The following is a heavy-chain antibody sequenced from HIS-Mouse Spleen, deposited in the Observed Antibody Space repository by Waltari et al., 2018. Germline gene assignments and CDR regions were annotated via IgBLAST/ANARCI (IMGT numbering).Heavy chain of an antibody. CDR1: GGPTSSNRYH. Sequence: QLQLQESGPGLVKPSETLSLTCTVAGGPTSSNRYHWGRIRQPPGKGLEWIGSIYYSGSTYYNPSLKSRVTISVDTSKNQFSLKLSSVTAADTAVYYCAREIPYSSSWYDWYFDLWGRGTLVTVSS. J-gene: IGHJ2*01. D-gene: IGHD6-13*01. CDR3: AREIPYSSSWYDWYFDL. CDR2: IYYSGST. V-gene: IGHV4-39*07.